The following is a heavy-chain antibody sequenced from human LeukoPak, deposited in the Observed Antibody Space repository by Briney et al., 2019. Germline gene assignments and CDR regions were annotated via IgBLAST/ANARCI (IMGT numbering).Heavy chain of an antibody. CDR1: GGSFSGYY. Sequence: SETLSLTCAVYGGSFSGYYWSWIRQPPGKGLEWIGEINHSGSNNYNPSLKSRVTIPVDTSKNQFSLKLSSVTAADTAVYYCARGPKMVRGAADYWGQGTLVTVSS. V-gene: IGHV4-34*01. D-gene: IGHD3-10*01. CDR3: ARGPKMVRGAADY. CDR2: INHSGSN. J-gene: IGHJ4*02.